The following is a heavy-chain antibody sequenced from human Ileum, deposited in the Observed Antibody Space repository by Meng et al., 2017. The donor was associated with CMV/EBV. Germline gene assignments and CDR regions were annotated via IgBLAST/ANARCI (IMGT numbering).Heavy chain of an antibody. J-gene: IGHJ4*02. Sequence: CVASVFTFSSHAMLWVRQAPGKGLEWVAVISGDKNSKYYTDSVKGRFTISRDNSNNTLYLQMNNLRAEDTAVFYCARGQFKNSYYFDQWGQGTLVTVSS. CDR1: VFTFSSHA. CDR2: ISGDKNSK. D-gene: IGHD2/OR15-2a*01. CDR3: ARGQFKNSYYFDQ. V-gene: IGHV3-30-3*01.